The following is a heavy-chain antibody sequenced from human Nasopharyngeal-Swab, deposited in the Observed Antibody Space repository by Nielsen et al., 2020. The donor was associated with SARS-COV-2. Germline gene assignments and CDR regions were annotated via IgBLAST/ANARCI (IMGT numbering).Heavy chain of an antibody. J-gene: IGHJ6*02. CDR3: ARDYYGSGSYLYYYYGMDV. CDR1: GFTFSSYS. V-gene: IGHV3-21*01. CDR2: ISSSSSYI. Sequence: GGSLRLSCAASGFTFSSYSMNWVRQAPGKGLEWVSSISSSSSYIYYADSVKGRFTISRDNAKNSLHLQMNSLRAEDTAVYYCARDYYGSGSYLYYYYGMDVWGQGTTVTVSS. D-gene: IGHD3-10*01.